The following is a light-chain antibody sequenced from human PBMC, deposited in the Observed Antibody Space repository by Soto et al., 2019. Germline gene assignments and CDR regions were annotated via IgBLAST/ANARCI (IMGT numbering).Light chain of an antibody. J-gene: IGLJ2*01. V-gene: IGLV2-8*01. CDR3: SSYAVSNSDVV. CDR2: EVS. Sequence: QSALTQPPSASGSPGQSVTISCTGTGSDVGGYNYVSWYQHHPGKAPKLMLYEVSTPPSGVPDRFSGSKSGNTASLTVSGLQAEDEADYYCSSYAVSNSDVVFGGGTKLTVL. CDR1: GSDVGGYNY.